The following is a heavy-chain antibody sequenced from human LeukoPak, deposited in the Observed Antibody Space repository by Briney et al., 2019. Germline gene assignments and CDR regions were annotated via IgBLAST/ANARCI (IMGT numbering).Heavy chain of an antibody. Sequence: GGSLRLSCAASGFAFGSYAMSWVRQAPGKGLEWVSAISGSGGSTYYADSVKGRFTISRDNAKNSLYLQMNSLRAEDTAVYYCARGPHCSGGSCYKPPDFWGQGTLVTVSS. CDR2: ISGSGGST. CDR1: GFAFGSYA. J-gene: IGHJ4*02. D-gene: IGHD2-15*01. V-gene: IGHV3-23*01. CDR3: ARGPHCSGGSCYKPPDF.